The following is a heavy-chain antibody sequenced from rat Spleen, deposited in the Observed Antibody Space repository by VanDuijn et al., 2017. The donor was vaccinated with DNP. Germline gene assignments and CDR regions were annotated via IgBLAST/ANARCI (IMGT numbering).Heavy chain of an antibody. CDR1: GYSITSNY. CDR3: ARTYLGYNYWFAY. J-gene: IGHJ3*01. D-gene: IGHD1-4*01. Sequence: EVQLQESGSGLVKPSQSLSLTCSVTGYSITSNYWGWIRQFPGNKMEYIGHISYSGRTDYNPSLKSRISITRDTSRNHFFLHLISVTTEDTATYYCARTYLGYNYWFAYWGQGTLVTVSS. CDR2: ISYSGRT. V-gene: IGHV3-1*01.